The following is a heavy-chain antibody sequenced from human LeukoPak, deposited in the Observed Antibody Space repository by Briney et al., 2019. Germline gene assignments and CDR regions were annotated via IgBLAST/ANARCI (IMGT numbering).Heavy chain of an antibody. J-gene: IGHJ4*02. D-gene: IGHD2-15*01. Sequence: GGSLRLSCAASGFTFSSYSLNWVRQAPGKGLEWVSYITSSSSSIYYAGSVKGRFTISRDNAKNSLYLQMNSLRAEDTAMYYCARDYCSGGRCYSVDYWGQGTLVTVSS. V-gene: IGHV3-48*04. CDR3: ARDYCSGGRCYSVDY. CDR2: ITSSSSSI. CDR1: GFTFSSYS.